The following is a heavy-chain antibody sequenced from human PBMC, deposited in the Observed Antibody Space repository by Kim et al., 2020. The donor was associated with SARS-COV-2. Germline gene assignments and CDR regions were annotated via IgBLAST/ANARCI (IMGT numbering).Heavy chain of an antibody. V-gene: IGHV3-21*01. J-gene: IGHJ4*02. CDR2: ISSSSYI. Sequence: GGSLRLSCAASGFTFSSYSMNWVRQAPGKGLEWVSSISSSSYIYYADSVKGRFTISRDNAKNSLYLQMNSLRAEDTAVYYCASPAGYSSGSANWGQGTLVTVSS. CDR3: ASPAGYSSGSAN. D-gene: IGHD6-19*01. CDR1: GFTFSSYS.